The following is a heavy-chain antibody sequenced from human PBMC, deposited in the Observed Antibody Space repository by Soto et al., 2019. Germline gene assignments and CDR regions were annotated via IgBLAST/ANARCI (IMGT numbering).Heavy chain of an antibody. J-gene: IGHJ1*01. CDR3: EGGGTAGVLGV. CDR2: TSYDGRDK. V-gene: IGHV3-33*05. CDR1: GCTFRSYV. D-gene: IGHD3-16*01. Sequence: QVQLVESGGGVVQPGTSLRVSCVASGCTFRSYVIHWVRQAPGKGLEWVDLTSYDGRDKYYADSVRGLFTIYRENSRNTVEMQMDSLELEDTALYYCEGGGTAGVLGVWGQGTLVSVSS.